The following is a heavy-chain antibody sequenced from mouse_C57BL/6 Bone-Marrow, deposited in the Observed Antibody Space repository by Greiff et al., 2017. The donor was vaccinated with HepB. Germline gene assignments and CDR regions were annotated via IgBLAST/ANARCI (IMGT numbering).Heavy chain of an antibody. Sequence: QVQLQQPGTELVKPGASVKLSCKASGYTFTSYWMHWVKQRPGQGLEWIGNINPSNGGTNYNEKFKSKATLTVDKSSSTAYMQLSSLTSEDSAVYYCAKPLYYYGSSLYYYAMDYWGQGTSVTVSS. D-gene: IGHD1-1*01. CDR3: AKPLYYYGSSLYYYAMDY. V-gene: IGHV1-53*01. J-gene: IGHJ4*01. CDR2: INPSNGGT. CDR1: GYTFTSYW.